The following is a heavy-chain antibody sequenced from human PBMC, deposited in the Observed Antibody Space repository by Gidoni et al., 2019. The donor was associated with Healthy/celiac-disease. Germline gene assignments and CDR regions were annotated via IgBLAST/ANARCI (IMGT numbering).Heavy chain of an antibody. CDR3: ARSNSGYDERYYYYYYMDV. J-gene: IGHJ6*03. CDR2: IYYSGST. V-gene: IGHV4-59*01. D-gene: IGHD5-12*01. CDR1: GGSISSSY. Sequence: QVQLQESGPGLVKPSETLSLTCTVSGGSISSSYWSWIRQPPGKGLEWIGYIYYSGSTNYNPSLKSRVTISVDTSKNQFSLKLSSVTAADTAVYYCARSNSGYDERYYYYYYMDVWGKGTTVTVSS.